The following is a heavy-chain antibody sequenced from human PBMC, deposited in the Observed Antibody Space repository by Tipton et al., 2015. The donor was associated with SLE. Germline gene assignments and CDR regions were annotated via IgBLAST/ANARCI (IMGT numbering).Heavy chain of an antibody. CDR3: ARDRGYSGSYFDAFDI. J-gene: IGHJ3*02. D-gene: IGHD1-26*01. V-gene: IGHV4-4*07. Sequence: TLSLTCAVYGGSFSGYYWSWIRQPAGKGLEWIGRIYTSGSTNYNPSLKSRVTMSVDTSKNQFSLKLSSVTAADTAVYYCARDRGYSGSYFDAFDIWGQGTMVTVSS. CDR2: IYTSGST. CDR1: GGSFSGYY.